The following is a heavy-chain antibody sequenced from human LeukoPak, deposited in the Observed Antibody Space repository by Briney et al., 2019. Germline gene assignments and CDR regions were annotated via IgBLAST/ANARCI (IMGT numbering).Heavy chain of an antibody. D-gene: IGHD3-10*01. V-gene: IGHV4-59*12. J-gene: IGHJ4*01. CDR2: AADSGST. CDR1: GDSMSDYF. CDR3: ARDAGGSGSYYSRLDY. Sequence: SETLSLTCTVSGDSMSDYFWTWIRQPPGKGLEWIGYAADSGSTNYNPSLKSRVSMSVDTSKNQFSLKLNSVTAADTAVYYCARDAGGSGSYYSRLDYWGHGTLVTVSS.